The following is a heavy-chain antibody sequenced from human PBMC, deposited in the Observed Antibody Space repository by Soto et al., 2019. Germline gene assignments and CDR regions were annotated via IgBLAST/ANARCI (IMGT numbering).Heavy chain of an antibody. D-gene: IGHD2-2*01. CDR3: AREIVVAGGASYFDY. Sequence: GGSLRLSCVGSGFTFSSNWMTWVRQAPGKGLEWVGNIRQDGSEKNYVDSVKGRFTISRDNAKNSLYLQMNSLRAEDTAVYYCAREIVVAGGASYFDYWGPGTLVTVSS. V-gene: IGHV3-7*04. CDR1: GFTFSSNW. CDR2: IRQDGSEK. J-gene: IGHJ4*02.